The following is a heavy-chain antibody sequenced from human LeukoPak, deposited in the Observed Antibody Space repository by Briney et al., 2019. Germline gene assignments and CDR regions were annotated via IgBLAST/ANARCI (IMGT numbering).Heavy chain of an antibody. J-gene: IGHJ2*01. CDR3: ARLLTNDYGDPSYWYFDL. Sequence: PSETLSLTCTVSGGSISSYYWGWIRQPPGKGLEWIGSIFYSGSTYYNPSLKSRVTISVDTSKNQFSLKLSSVTAADTAMYYCARLLTNDYGDPSYWYFDLWGRGTLVTVSS. V-gene: IGHV4-39*01. CDR1: GGSISSYY. D-gene: IGHD4/OR15-4a*01. CDR2: IFYSGST.